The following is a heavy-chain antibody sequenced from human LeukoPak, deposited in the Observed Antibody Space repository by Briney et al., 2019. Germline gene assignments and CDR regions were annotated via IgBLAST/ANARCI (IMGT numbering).Heavy chain of an antibody. J-gene: IGHJ4*02. CDR3: ARSIPYGTTWYGRSDY. Sequence: ETLSLTCTASGFPFSSYSMTWVRQAPGKGLEWVANIKPDGTTKFYVDSVKGRFTISRDNALNSLYLQMNSLRAEDTAIYYCARSIPYGTTWYGRSDYWGQGTLVTVSS. CDR1: GFPFSSYS. V-gene: IGHV3-7*03. CDR2: IKPDGTTK. D-gene: IGHD6-13*01.